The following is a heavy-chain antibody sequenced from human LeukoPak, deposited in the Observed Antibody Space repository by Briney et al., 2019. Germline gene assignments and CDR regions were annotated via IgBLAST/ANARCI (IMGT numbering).Heavy chain of an antibody. J-gene: IGHJ4*02. CDR3: AKERYSGYDQRVSFFDY. V-gene: IGHV3-64*01. CDR1: GFTFSSYA. CDR2: ISSNGGST. Sequence: PGGSLRLSCAASGFTFSSYAMHWVRQAPGKGLEYVSAISSNGGSTYYANSVKGRFTISRDNSKNTLYLQMNSLRAEDTAVYYCAKERYSGYDQRVSFFDYWGQGTLVTVSS. D-gene: IGHD5-12*01.